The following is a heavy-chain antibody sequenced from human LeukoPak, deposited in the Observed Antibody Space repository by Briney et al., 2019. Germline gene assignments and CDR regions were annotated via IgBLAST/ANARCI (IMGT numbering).Heavy chain of an antibody. D-gene: IGHD2-2*01. V-gene: IGHV3-23*01. CDR3: AKRSIVVVPAALYYYYYMDV. J-gene: IGHJ6*03. CDR1: GFIFSSYA. Sequence: GGSLRLSCAASGFIFSSYAMSWVRQAPGKGLEWVSAISGSGGSTYYADSVKGRFTISRDNSKNTLYLQMNSLRAEDTAVYYCAKRSIVVVPAALYYYYYMDVWGKGTTVTVSS. CDR2: ISGSGGST.